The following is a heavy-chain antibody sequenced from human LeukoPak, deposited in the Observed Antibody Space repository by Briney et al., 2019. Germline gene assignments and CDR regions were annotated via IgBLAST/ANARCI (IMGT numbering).Heavy chain of an antibody. CDR1: GYSFTNYW. Sequence: GESLKISCKGSGYSFTNYWLGWVRQMPGKGLEWMGIFYPGDSNTRYNPSFQGQVTISADKSISTAYLQWRSLKASDTAMYYCARLGYSYGYRYFDNWGQGTLVTVSS. D-gene: IGHD5-18*01. V-gene: IGHV5-51*01. CDR3: ARLGYSYGYRYFDN. J-gene: IGHJ4*02. CDR2: FYPGDSNT.